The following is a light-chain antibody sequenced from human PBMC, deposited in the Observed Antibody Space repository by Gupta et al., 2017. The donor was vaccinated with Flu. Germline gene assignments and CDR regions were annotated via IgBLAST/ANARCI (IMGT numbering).Light chain of an antibody. CDR1: QSSDSW. V-gene: IGKV1-5*03. CDR3: QQYRSYPWT. Sequence: PSTLVESVGDRVTITCRASQSSDSWLAWYQQKPGKAPKLLIYKASNLESGVPSRFSGSGSGTEFTLTISSLQPDDFATYYCQQYRSYPWTFGQGTTVEIQ. J-gene: IGKJ1*01. CDR2: KAS.